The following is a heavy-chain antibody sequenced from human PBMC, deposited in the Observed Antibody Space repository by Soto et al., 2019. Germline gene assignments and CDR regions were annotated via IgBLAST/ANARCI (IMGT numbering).Heavy chain of an antibody. Sequence: NPSETLSLTCAVSGGSISSSNWWSWVRQPPGKGLEWIGEIYHSGSTNYNPSLKSRVTISVDRSKNQFSLKLSSVTAADTAVYYCARIGRRYSGYDSWGQGTLVTVSS. D-gene: IGHD5-12*01. CDR1: GGSISSSNW. CDR3: ARIGRRYSGYDS. V-gene: IGHV4-4*02. J-gene: IGHJ5*02. CDR2: IYHSGST.